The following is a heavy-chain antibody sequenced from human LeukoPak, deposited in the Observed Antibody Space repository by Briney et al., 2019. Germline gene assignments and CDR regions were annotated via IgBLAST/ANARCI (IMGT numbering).Heavy chain of an antibody. D-gene: IGHD2-21*01. V-gene: IGHV3-7*04. Sequence: GGSLRLSCAGSGFTFSGSSMHWVRQAPGKGLEWVANINQDASEKYYVDSVKGRFTISRDNAKNSLYLQVNSLRVEDTAMYYCARQGIWGQGTLVTVSS. CDR3: ARQGI. CDR2: INQDASEK. CDR1: GFTFSGSS. J-gene: IGHJ4*02.